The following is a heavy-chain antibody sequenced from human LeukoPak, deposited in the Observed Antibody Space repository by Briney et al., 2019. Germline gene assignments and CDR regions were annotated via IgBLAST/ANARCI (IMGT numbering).Heavy chain of an antibody. CDR2: ISGSGGGT. Sequence: GGSLRLSCAASGFTFSSYAMSWVRQAPGKGLEWVSAISGSGGGTYYADSVKGRFTISRDDSKNTLYLQMNSLRAEDTAVYYCAKAEGITMIVVVITPFDYWGQGTLVTVSS. J-gene: IGHJ4*02. CDR1: GFTFSSYA. V-gene: IGHV3-23*01. CDR3: AKAEGITMIVVVITPFDY. D-gene: IGHD3-22*01.